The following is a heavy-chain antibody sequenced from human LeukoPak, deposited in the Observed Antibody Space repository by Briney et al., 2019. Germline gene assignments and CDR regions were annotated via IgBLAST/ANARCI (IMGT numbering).Heavy chain of an antibody. V-gene: IGHV3-74*01. CDR3: AKGDTMIVVVWGFDL. CDR1: GFTFSRDW. J-gene: IGHJ2*01. CDR2: IDSDDGST. D-gene: IGHD3-22*01. Sequence: PGGSLRLSCAASGFTFSRDWIHWVRQVPGKGLVWVSRIDSDDGSTSYADSVKGRFTISRDNAKKTLYLQMNSLRAEDTAVYYCAKGDTMIVVVWGFDLWGRGTLVTVSS.